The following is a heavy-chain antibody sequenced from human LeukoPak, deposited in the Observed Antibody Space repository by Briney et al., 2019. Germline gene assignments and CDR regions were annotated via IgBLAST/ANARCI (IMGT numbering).Heavy chain of an antibody. CDR1: GGSFSGYY. Sequence: SETLSLTCAVYGGSFSGYYWSWIRQPPGKGLRCFGEINHSGSTNYNPSLKSRVTISVDTSKNQFSLKLSSVTAADTTVYYCARRTMVRGKADYWGQGTLVTVSS. V-gene: IGHV4-34*01. CDR2: INHSGST. J-gene: IGHJ4*02. CDR3: ARRTMVRGKADY. D-gene: IGHD3-10*01.